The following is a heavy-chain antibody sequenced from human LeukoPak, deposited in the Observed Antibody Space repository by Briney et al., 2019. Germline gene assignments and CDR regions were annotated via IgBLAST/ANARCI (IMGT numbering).Heavy chain of an antibody. D-gene: IGHD6-6*01. Sequence: SETLSLTCAVYGGSFSGYYWSWIRQPPGKGLEWIGEINHSGSTNYNPSLKSRVTISVDTSKNQFSLKMSSVTAADTAVYYCARGRSSTRWGQGTLVTVSS. V-gene: IGHV4-34*01. J-gene: IGHJ4*02. CDR2: INHSGST. CDR3: ARGRSSTR. CDR1: GGSFSGYY.